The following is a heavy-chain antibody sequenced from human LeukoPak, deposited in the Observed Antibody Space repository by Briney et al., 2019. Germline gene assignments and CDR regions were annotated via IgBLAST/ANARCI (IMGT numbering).Heavy chain of an antibody. Sequence: ASVKVSCKASGGTFSSYAIHWVRQAPGQRLEWMGWISAGNGNTKYSQNFQGRVTFISNTSATTAFMELSSLRPEDAAVYYCARDSGSGNNDYWGQGTLVTVSS. CDR3: ARDSGSGNNDY. CDR1: GGTFSSYA. V-gene: IGHV1-3*01. D-gene: IGHD1-26*01. CDR2: ISAGNGNT. J-gene: IGHJ4*02.